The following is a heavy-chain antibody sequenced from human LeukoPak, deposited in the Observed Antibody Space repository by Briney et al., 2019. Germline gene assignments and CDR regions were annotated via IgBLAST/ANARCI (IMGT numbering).Heavy chain of an antibody. J-gene: IGHJ4*02. V-gene: IGHV3-30*04. CDR1: GFTFSSHA. Sequence: GGSLRLSCAASGFTFSSHAMYWVRQAPGKGLERVAVISYDGSKKYYADSVKGRFTISRDNSKNTLYLQMNSLRTEDTAVYYCAGTYWGQGTLVTVSS. CDR3: AGTY. CDR2: ISYDGSKK.